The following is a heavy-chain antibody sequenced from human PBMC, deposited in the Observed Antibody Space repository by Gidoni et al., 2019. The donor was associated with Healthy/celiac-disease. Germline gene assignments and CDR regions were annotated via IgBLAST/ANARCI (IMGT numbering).Heavy chain of an antibody. J-gene: IGHJ6*02. CDR3: ARGWYNWNYVPVDYYYYYGMDV. V-gene: IGHV1-8*01. CDR2: MNPNSGNT. Sequence: QVQLVQSGAEVKKPGASVKVSCKASGYTFTSYDITWVRQATGQGLEWMGWMNPNSGNTGYAQKFQGRVTMTRNTSISTAYMELSSLRSEDTAVYYCARGWYNWNYVPVDYYYYYGMDVWGQGTTVTVSS. CDR1: GYTFTSYD. D-gene: IGHD1-7*01.